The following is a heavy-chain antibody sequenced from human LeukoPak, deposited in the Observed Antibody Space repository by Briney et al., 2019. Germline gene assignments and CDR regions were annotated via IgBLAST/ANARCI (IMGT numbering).Heavy chain of an antibody. CDR3: ARVVDTPMVLYGAFDI. CDR2: ISTSSSYI. V-gene: IGHV3-21*01. J-gene: IGHJ3*02. CDR1: GFTFSRYS. Sequence: GGSLRLSCAASGFTFSRYSINWVRQAPGKGLEWVSFISTSSSYIHYADSVKGRFTISRDNARNSLYLRMNSLRAEDTAVYYCARVVDTPMVLYGAFDIWGQGTMVTVSS. D-gene: IGHD5-18*01.